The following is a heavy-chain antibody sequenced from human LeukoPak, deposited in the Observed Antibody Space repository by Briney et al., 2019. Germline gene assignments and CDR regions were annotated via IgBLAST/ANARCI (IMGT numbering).Heavy chain of an antibody. Sequence: PAGGSLRLSWAASGFTFSSYWMHWVRQAPGKGLVCVSRINSDGSSTSYADSVKGRFTISRDNAKNTLYLQMNSLRAEDTAVYYCARDLQNIQYSSGWDLDYWGQGTLVTVSS. CDR3: ARDLQNIQYSSGWDLDY. CDR2: INSDGSST. D-gene: IGHD6-19*01. V-gene: IGHV3-74*01. J-gene: IGHJ4*02. CDR1: GFTFSSYW.